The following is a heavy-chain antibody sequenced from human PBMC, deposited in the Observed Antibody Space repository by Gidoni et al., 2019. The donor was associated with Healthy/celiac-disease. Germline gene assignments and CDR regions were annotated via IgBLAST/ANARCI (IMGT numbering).Heavy chain of an antibody. J-gene: IGHJ6*02. V-gene: IGHV4-38-2*02. CDR2: IYHSGST. CDR1: GYSISSGYY. CDR3: AREEDYGMDV. Sequence: QVQLQESGPGLVKPSETLSLTCTVSGYSISSGYYWGWIRQPPGKGLEWIGSIYHSGSTYYNPSLKSRVTISVDTSKNQFSLKLSSVTAADTAVYYCAREEDYGMDVWGQGTTVTVSS.